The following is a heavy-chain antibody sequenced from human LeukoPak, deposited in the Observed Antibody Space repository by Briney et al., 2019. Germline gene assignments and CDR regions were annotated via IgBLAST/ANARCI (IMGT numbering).Heavy chain of an antibody. CDR1: GGTFSSYA. D-gene: IGHD1-26*01. Sequence: GASVKVSCKASGGTFSSYAISWVRQAPGQGLEWMGGIIPIFGTANYAQKFQGRVTITADESTSTAYMELSSLRSEDTAVYYCARCSSGSYQPTISTYYFDYWGQGTLVTVSS. J-gene: IGHJ4*02. CDR3: ARCSSGSYQPTISTYYFDY. V-gene: IGHV1-69*13. CDR2: IIPIFGTA.